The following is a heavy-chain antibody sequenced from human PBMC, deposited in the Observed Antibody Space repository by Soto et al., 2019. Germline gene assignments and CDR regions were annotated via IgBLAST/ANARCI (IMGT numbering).Heavy chain of an antibody. J-gene: IGHJ6*02. V-gene: IGHV1-24*01. CDR1: GYTLTELS. Sequence: GASVKVSCKVSGYTLTELSMHWVRQAPGKGLKWMGGFDPEDGETIYAQKFQGRVTMTEDTSTDTAYMELSSLRSEDTAVYYCATEQPRMTTVTTSGYYGMDVWGQGTTVTAP. CDR3: ATEQPRMTTVTTSGYYGMDV. CDR2: FDPEDGET. D-gene: IGHD4-4*01.